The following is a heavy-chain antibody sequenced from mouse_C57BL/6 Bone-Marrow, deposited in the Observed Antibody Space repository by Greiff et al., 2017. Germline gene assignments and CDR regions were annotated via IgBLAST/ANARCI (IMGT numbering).Heavy chain of an antibody. D-gene: IGHD1-1*01. CDR2: LDPSDSYT. CDR3: ARGGSPYYYGSSSDY. CDR1: GYTFTSYR. V-gene: IGHV1-50*01. J-gene: IGHJ2*01. Sequence: QVQLQQPGAELVKPGASVTLSCKASGYTFTSYRLQWVKQRPGQGLAWIGELDPSDSYTNSNQKFKGKATLTVDTSSSTAYMQLSSLTSEDSAVYYCARGGSPYYYGSSSDYWGQGTTLTVAS.